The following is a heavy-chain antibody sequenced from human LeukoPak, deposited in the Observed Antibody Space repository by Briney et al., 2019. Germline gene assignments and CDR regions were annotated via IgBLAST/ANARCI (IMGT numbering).Heavy chain of an antibody. CDR2: IYYSGYT. Sequence: SETLSLTCTVSGGSISSYYWSWIRQPPGKGLEWIAYIYYSGYTNYNPYLKCRASVSVESSKTMCYLRLSLVTATDTAIYYCARHAIYSGGYSYWFDPWGLGTLVTVSS. CDR1: GGSISSYY. D-gene: IGHD1-26*01. CDR3: ARHAIYSGGYSYWFDP. J-gene: IGHJ5*02. V-gene: IGHV4-59*08.